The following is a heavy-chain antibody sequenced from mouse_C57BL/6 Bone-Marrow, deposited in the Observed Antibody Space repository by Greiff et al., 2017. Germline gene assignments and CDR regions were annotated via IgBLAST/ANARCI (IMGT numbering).Heavy chain of an antibody. V-gene: IGHV1-82*01. Sequence: VQLQQSGPELVKPGASVKISCKASGYAFSSSWMNWVKQRPGKGLEWIGRIYPGDGDTNYNGKFKGKATLTADKSSSTAYMQLSSLTSEDSAVYFCARRGGLRPYWYFDVWGTGTTVTVSS. CDR1: GYAFSSSW. J-gene: IGHJ1*03. CDR3: ARRGGLRPYWYFDV. CDR2: IYPGDGDT. D-gene: IGHD2-4*01.